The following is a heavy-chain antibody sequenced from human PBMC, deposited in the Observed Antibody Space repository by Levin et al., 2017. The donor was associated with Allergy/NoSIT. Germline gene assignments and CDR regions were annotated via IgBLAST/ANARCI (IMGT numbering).Heavy chain of an antibody. CDR1: GFTFRNYG. D-gene: IGHD3-3*01. Sequence: GGSLRLSCAASGFTFRNYGMHWVRQAPGKGLEWVAVIWYDGSRKYYAGSVKGRFTISRDNSKNTLYLQMNSLRAEDTAVYYCARDPTIFGVITAMGGAMDVWGQGTTVTVSS. CDR3: ARDPTIFGVITAMGGAMDV. CDR2: IWYDGSRK. V-gene: IGHV3-33*01. J-gene: IGHJ6*02.